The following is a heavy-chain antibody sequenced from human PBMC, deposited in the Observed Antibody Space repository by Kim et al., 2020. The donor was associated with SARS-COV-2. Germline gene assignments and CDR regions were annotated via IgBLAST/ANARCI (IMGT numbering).Heavy chain of an antibody. CDR2: ISSSSSYT. D-gene: IGHD5-12*01. CDR3: ARLYRGYVKY. V-gene: IGHV3-11*06. Sequence: GGSLRLSCAASGFTFSNYYMSWIRQAPGKGLEWVSYISSSSSYTNYADSVKGRFTISRDNAKNSLYLQMNSLRAEDTAVYYCARLYRGYVKYGGRGTLVTLPS. CDR1: GFTFSNYY. J-gene: IGHJ4*02.